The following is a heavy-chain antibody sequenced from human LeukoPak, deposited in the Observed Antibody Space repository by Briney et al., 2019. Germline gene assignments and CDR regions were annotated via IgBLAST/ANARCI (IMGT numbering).Heavy chain of an antibody. CDR1: GGSFSGYY. V-gene: IGHV4-34*01. CDR3: ARHRRGDCSSASCYTDY. Sequence: PSETLSLTCAVYGGSFSGYYWSWIRQPPGKGLEWIGSISYSGTTYYNPSLNSRVTISVDTSKNQFSLRLSSVTVADTAVYYCARHRRGDCSSASCYTDYWGQGTLVTVSS. J-gene: IGHJ4*02. CDR2: ISYSGTT. D-gene: IGHD2-2*02.